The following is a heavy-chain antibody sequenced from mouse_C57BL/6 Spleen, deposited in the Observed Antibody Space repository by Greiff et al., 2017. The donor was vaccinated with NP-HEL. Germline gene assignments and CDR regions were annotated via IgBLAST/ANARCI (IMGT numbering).Heavy chain of an antibody. J-gene: IGHJ3*01. CDR1: GYTFTDYN. Sequence: EVKLMESGPELVKPGASVKMSCKASGYTFTDYNMHWVKQSHGKSLEWIGYINPNNGGTSYNQKFKGKATLTVNKSSSTAYMELRSLTSEDSAVYYCARGGPYGFAYWGQGTLVTVSA. V-gene: IGHV1-22*01. CDR3: ARGGPYGFAY. CDR2: INPNNGGT. D-gene: IGHD1-1*01.